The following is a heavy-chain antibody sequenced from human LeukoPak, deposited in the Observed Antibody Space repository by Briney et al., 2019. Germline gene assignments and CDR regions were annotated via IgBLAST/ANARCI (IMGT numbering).Heavy chain of an antibody. J-gene: IGHJ4*02. Sequence: PGGSLRLSCAASRFSFSRHAMNWVRQAPGKGLEWISHISGGSDIIEYADSVKGRFTISRDNGRGSLYLQMNSLRVEDTAVYYCARYGSGRNYIDPFDFWGQGTLVAVSS. CDR2: ISGGSDII. CDR1: RFSFSRHA. CDR3: ARYGSGRNYIDPFDF. V-gene: IGHV3-48*01. D-gene: IGHD3-10*01.